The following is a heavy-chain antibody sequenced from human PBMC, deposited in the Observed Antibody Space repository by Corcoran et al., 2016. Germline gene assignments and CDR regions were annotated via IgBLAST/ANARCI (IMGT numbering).Heavy chain of an antibody. J-gene: IGHJ4*02. CDR1: GYTFTGYY. CDR2: INPNSGGT. CDR3: ASDACSSTSCYFDY. V-gene: IGHV1-2*04. Sequence: QVQLVQSGAEVKKPGASVKVSCKASGYTFTGYYMHWVRQAPGQGLEWMGWINPNSGGTNYAQKFQGWVTMTRDTSISTAYMELSRLRSEDTAVYYWASDACSSTSCYFDYWGQGTLVTVSS. D-gene: IGHD2-2*01.